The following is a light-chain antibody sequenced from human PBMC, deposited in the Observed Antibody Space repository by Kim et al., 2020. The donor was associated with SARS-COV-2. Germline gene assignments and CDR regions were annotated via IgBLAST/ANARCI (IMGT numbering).Light chain of an antibody. CDR3: QQYNSPRT. Sequence: DIQMTQSPSTLSASVGDRVTITCRASQSISSWLAWYQQKPGKAPKLLIYDASRLESGVPSRFSGSGSGTEFTLTISSLQPDDFATYYCQQYNSPRTFGQGTKVDIK. J-gene: IGKJ1*01. V-gene: IGKV1-5*01. CDR1: QSISSW. CDR2: DAS.